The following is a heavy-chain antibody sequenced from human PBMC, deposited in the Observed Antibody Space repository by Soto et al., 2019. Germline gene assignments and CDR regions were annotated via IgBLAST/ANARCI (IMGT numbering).Heavy chain of an antibody. Sequence: GSLRLSCAASGFTVSSNYMGWVRQAPGKGLEGVSVIYSGGSTYYADSVKGRSTISRDNSKNTLYLQMNSLRAEDTAVYYCERAGYNSNWDYWGQGTLVTVSS. CDR1: GFTVSSNY. CDR3: ERAGYNSNWDY. V-gene: IGHV3-53*01. J-gene: IGHJ4*02. D-gene: IGHD1-7*01. CDR2: IYSGGST.